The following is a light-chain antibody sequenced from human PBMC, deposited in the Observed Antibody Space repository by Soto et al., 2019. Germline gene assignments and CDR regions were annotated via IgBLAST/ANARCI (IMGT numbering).Light chain of an antibody. V-gene: IGKV3-15*01. CDR2: GAS. Sequence: EIVMTQSPATLSVSPGERATLSCRASQSVNSNLAWYQQKPGQALRLLIYGASTRATGIPVRFSGSGSGTEFTLTISSLLSEDSALYYCQQYNDWPPWTFGQGTKVEI. CDR1: QSVNSN. J-gene: IGKJ1*01. CDR3: QQYNDWPPWT.